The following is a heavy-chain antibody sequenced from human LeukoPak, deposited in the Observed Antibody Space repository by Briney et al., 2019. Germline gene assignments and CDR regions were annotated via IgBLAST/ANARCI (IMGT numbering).Heavy chain of an antibody. Sequence: SETLSLTCSVSGGSLSNYYWSWIRQPPGKGLEWIGHIYYSRATKYNPSLKSRITISVDTSKNQFSLMLSSVTAADTAVYYCARFGITVVRGGKYYFDYWGQGTLVTVSS. J-gene: IGHJ4*02. CDR2: IYYSRAT. V-gene: IGHV4-59*08. CDR3: ARFGITVVRGGKYYFDY. D-gene: IGHD3-10*01. CDR1: GGSLSNYY.